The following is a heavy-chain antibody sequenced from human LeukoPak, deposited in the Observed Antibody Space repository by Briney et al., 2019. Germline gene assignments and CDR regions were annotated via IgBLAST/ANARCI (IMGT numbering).Heavy chain of an antibody. V-gene: IGHV3-74*01. J-gene: IGHJ3*02. CDR2: ITSDGRTT. CDR3: ARHLSGDDI. Sequence: GGSLRLSCAASGFTFSSYWMHWVRQAPGKGLVWVSRITSDGRTTSYADSVKGRFTVSRDNAKNTLYLQMNSLRAEDTAVYYCARHLSGDDIWGQGTMVAVSS. D-gene: IGHD4-17*01. CDR1: GFTFSSYW.